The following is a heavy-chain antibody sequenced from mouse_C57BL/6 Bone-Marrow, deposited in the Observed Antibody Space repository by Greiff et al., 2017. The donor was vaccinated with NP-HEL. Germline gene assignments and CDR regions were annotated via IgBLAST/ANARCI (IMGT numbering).Heavy chain of an antibody. D-gene: IGHD2-4*01. CDR3: ARSGYDYDWFAY. J-gene: IGHJ3*01. CDR2: INPSNGGT. V-gene: IGHV1-53*01. Sequence: QVQLQQPGTELVKPGASVKLSCKASGYTFTSFWMHWVKQRPGQGLEWIGNINPSNGGTNYNEKFKSKATLTVDKSSSTAYMQLSSLTSEDSAVYYCARSGYDYDWFAYWGQGTLVTVSA. CDR1: GYTFTSFW.